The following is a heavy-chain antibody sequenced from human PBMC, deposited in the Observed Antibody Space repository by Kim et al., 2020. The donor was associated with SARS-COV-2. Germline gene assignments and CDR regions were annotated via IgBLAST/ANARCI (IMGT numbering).Heavy chain of an antibody. Sequence: GGSLRLSCAASGFPFGNFAMSWVRQAPGKGLEWVSAISGSGGAAYYPDSVKGRFTISRDNSKNTLYLQLNSVRPEDTAFYFCAKALHQPYPFWDGASYYFDYWGLGTLVTVSS. CDR3: AKALHQPYPFWDGASYYFDY. V-gene: IGHV3-23*01. CDR1: GFPFGNFA. CDR2: ISGSGGAA. J-gene: IGHJ4*02. D-gene: IGHD3-3*01.